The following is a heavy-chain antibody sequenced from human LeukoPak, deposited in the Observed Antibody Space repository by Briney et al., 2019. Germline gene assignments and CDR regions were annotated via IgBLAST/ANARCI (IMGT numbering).Heavy chain of an antibody. Sequence: PSETLSLTCTVSGASISSGSYYWSWIRQPAGKGLEWIGHIYTSGSTNYNPSLKSRVTISVDTSKNQFSLKLSSVTAADTAVYYCARGYSYGYGLDYWGQGTLVTVSS. V-gene: IGHV4-61*09. CDR2: IYTSGST. CDR1: GASISSGSYY. J-gene: IGHJ4*02. CDR3: ARGYSYGYGLDY. D-gene: IGHD5-18*01.